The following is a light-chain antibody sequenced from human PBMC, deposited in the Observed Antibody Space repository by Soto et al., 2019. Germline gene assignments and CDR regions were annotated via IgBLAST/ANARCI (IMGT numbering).Light chain of an antibody. CDR3: SSYTTSNTRQIV. V-gene: IGLV2-14*03. J-gene: IGLJ1*01. CDR1: SSDGGGYNY. Sequence: QSVLTQPASVSASPRQTITISCTGTSSDGGGYNYVSWYQHHPGKAPKLIIYDVTNRPSGVSNPFSGSKSGNTASLTISGLHPEDEAVYYCSSYTTSNTRQIVFGTGTKVTVL. CDR2: DVT.